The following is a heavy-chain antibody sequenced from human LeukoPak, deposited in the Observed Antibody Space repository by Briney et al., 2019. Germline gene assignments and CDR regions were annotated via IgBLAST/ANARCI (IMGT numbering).Heavy chain of an antibody. V-gene: IGHV3-33*06. CDR1: GFTFSSYG. J-gene: IGHJ4*02. CDR3: AKDFFRSGSFHFDY. CDR2: IWYDGSNK. D-gene: IGHD1-26*01. Sequence: GRSLRLSCAASGFTFSSYGMHWVRQAPGKGLEWVAVIWYDGSNKYYADSVKGRFTISRDNSKNTLYLQMNSLRAEDTAVYYCAKDFFRSGSFHFDYWGQGTLVTVSS.